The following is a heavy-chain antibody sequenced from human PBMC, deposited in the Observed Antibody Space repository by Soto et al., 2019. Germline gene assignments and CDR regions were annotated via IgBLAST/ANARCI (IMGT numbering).Heavy chain of an antibody. CDR1: GDIVSSNSAA. V-gene: IGHV6-1*01. J-gene: IGHJ3*02. CDR2: TYYRSKWYN. D-gene: IGHD5-12*01. CDR3: ARDSVRATDAFDI. Sequence: SETLSLTCAISGDIVSSNSAALNWIRQSPSRGLEWLGRTYYRSKWYNDYAVSVKSRITINPDTSKNQFSLQLNSVTPEDTAVYYCARDSVRATDAFDIWGQGTMVTVSS.